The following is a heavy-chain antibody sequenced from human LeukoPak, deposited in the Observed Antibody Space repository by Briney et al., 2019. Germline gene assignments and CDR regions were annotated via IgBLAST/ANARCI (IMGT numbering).Heavy chain of an antibody. V-gene: IGHV3-21*01. Sequence: GGSLGLSCAASGFTFSSYSMNWVRQAPGKGLEWVSSISSSSSYIYYADSVKGRFTISRDNAKNSLYLQMNSLRAEDTAVYYCARDYQLPFGPYYFYYYGMDVWGQGTTVTVSS. CDR1: GFTFSSYS. CDR2: ISSSSSYI. CDR3: ARDYQLPFGPYYFYYYGMDV. D-gene: IGHD2-2*01. J-gene: IGHJ6*02.